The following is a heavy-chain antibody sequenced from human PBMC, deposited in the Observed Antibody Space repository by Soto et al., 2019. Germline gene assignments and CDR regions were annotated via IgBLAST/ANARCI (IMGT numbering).Heavy chain of an antibody. D-gene: IGHD5-18*01. CDR2: INPNSGDT. J-gene: IGHJ4*02. CDR3: ATRYSYVHF. Sequence: ASVKVSCKSSGYAFTGYYIHWVRQAPGQGLEWMGWINPNSGDTNYAQKFQGRVTMTRDTSFSTAYMELSSLRSDDTAVYYCATRYSYVHFWGQRTLFTVSS. V-gene: IGHV1-2*02. CDR1: GYAFTGYY.